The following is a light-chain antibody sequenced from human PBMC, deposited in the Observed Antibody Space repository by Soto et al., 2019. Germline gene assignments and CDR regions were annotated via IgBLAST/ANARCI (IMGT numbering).Light chain of an antibody. CDR1: QSVSTN. V-gene: IGKV3D-15*01. Sequence: EIVMTPSPATLSVSPGERATLSCRASQSVSTNLVWYQQKPGQAPRLLIYDASNRATGVPARFSGSGSGTDFTLTISRLEPEDFAVYYCQQYRTFGQGTKVDIK. CDR3: QQYRT. CDR2: DAS. J-gene: IGKJ1*01.